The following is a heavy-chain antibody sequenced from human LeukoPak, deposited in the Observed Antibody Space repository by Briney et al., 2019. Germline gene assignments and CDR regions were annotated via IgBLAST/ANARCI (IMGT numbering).Heavy chain of an antibody. CDR3: AREVRDYYDSSGYYYFDY. CDR1: GGSISSSSYY. D-gene: IGHD3-22*01. J-gene: IGHJ4*02. Sequence: SETLSLTCTVSGGSISSSSYYWGWIRQPPGKGLEWIGSIYYSGSTYYNPSLKSRVTISVDTSKNQFSLKLSSVTAADTAVYYCAREVRDYYDSSGYYYFDYWGQGTLVTVS. V-gene: IGHV4-39*07. CDR2: IYYSGST.